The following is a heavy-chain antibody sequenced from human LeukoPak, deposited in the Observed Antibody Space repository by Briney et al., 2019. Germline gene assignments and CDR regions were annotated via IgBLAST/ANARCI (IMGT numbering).Heavy chain of an antibody. Sequence: SETLSLTRTVSGGSISSSSYYWGWIRQPPGKGLEWIGSIYYSGSTYYNPSLKSRVTISVDTSKNQFSLKLSSVTAADTAVYYCARPSRGAMAFDYWGQGTLVTVSS. J-gene: IGHJ4*02. CDR2: IYYSGST. CDR3: ARPSRGAMAFDY. CDR1: GGSISSSSYY. D-gene: IGHD5-18*01. V-gene: IGHV4-39*01.